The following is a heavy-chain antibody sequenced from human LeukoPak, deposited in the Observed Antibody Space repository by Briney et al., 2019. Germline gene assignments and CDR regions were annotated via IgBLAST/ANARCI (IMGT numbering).Heavy chain of an antibody. CDR2: IYYSGST. CDR3: ARASRDGYNQNFDY. CDR1: GGSISSGGYY. J-gene: IGHJ4*02. Sequence: SETLSLTCTVSGGSISSGGYYWSWIRQHPGKGLEWIGYIYYSGSTYYNPSLKSRVTISLDTSKNQFSLKLSSVTAADTAMYYCARASRDGYNQNFDYWGQGTLVTVSS. V-gene: IGHV4-31*03. D-gene: IGHD5-24*01.